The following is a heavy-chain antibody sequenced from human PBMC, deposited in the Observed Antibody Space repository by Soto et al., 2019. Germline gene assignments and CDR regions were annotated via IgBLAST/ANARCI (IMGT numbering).Heavy chain of an antibody. CDR1: GASIRSGGYY. CDR3: ARIEMASIK. CDR2: IYYTGST. Sequence: TLSLTCSVSGASIRSGGYYWSWLRQSPGKGLEWIGHIYYTGSTFYSPSLKSRLTISLDTSKNQFSLDLRSVTAADTAMYYCARIEMASIKWGRGTQVTVSS. J-gene: IGHJ4*02. V-gene: IGHV4-31*03.